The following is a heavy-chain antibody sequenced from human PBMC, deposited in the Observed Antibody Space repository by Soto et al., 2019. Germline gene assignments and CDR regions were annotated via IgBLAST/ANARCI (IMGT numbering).Heavy chain of an antibody. D-gene: IGHD3-3*01. CDR1: GGPFSSYA. V-gene: IGHV1-69*06. CDR2: MIPIFRTS. J-gene: IGHJ4*02. CDR3: DLLPITIFGVVGGNDY. Sequence: SVKGFFKASGGPFSSYAISLVRQAPGQGLEWMGGMIPIFRTSTYAQKFHVGVTITADKSTSTAYTELSSLPSEDTAVHYCDLLPITIFGVVGGNDYWGQGTMVIVSS.